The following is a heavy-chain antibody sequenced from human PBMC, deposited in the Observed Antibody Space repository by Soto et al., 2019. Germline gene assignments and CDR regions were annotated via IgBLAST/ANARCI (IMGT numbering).Heavy chain of an antibody. CDR1: GFTFSSYS. V-gene: IGHV3-21*01. Sequence: PGGSLRLSCAASGFTFSSYSMNWVRQAPGKGLEWVSSISSSSSYIYYADSVKGRFTISRDNAKNSLYLQMNSLRAEDTAVYYCASRLEDAYGDYSPRGWGQGTLVTVSS. CDR3: ASRLEDAYGDYSPRG. J-gene: IGHJ4*02. CDR2: ISSSSSYI. D-gene: IGHD4-17*01.